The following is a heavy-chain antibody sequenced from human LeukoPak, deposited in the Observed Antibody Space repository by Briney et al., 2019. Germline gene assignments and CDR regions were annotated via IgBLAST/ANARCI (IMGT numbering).Heavy chain of an antibody. Sequence: TGGSLRLSCAASGFTFSGYAMAWVRQAPGKGLEWLSGVFASGSVFSYADSVKGRFTVSRDNSKDTLYLQMKSLRVDGTAIYFCAKDLNYGDGRWEFDVWGQGTQVSVS. CDR1: GFTFSGYA. J-gene: IGHJ5*02. CDR2: VFASGSVF. D-gene: IGHD4-17*01. V-gene: IGHV3-23*05. CDR3: AKDLNYGDGRWEFDV.